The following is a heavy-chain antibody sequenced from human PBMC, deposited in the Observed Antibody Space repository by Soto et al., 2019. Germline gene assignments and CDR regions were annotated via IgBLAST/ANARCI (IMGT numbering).Heavy chain of an antibody. CDR1: GFTFDDHG. CDR2: ISWNSGSI. CDR3: VRDTSSGWHLKDH. V-gene: IGHV3-9*03. Sequence: DVDLVESGGGLAQPGRSLRLSCVAAGFTFDDHGMHWVRQIPGRGLEWVSGISWNSGSIGYAESVKGRFTIFRDNAKNSLYLEMNSLRQEDMALYYCVRDTSSGWHLKDHWGQGVQVSVSS. J-gene: IGHJ4*02. D-gene: IGHD3-9*01.